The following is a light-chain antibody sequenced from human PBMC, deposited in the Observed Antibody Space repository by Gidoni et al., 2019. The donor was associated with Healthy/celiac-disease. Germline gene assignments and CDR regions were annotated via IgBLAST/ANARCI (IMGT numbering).Light chain of an antibody. V-gene: IGKV1-5*03. Sequence: DIQMTQSPSTLSASVGDSVTITCRGSQSISSWLAWYQQKPGKDPKLLIYKASSLESGVPSRVSGSGSGTEFTITISSLQHDDFATYYCQQYNSYSFGQGTKVEIK. CDR1: QSISSW. J-gene: IGKJ1*01. CDR3: QQYNSYS. CDR2: KAS.